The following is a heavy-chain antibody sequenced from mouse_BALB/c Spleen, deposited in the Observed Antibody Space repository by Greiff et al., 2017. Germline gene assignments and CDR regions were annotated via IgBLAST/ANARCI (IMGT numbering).Heavy chain of an antibody. Sequence: EVKVVESGGGLVKPGGSLKLSRAASGFTFSSYGMSWVRQTPDKRLEWVATISSGGSYTYYPDSVKGRFTISRDNAKNTLYLQMSSLKSEDTAMYYCARQDYLAWFAYWGQGTLVTVSA. CDR1: GFTFSSYG. J-gene: IGHJ3*01. CDR2: ISSGGSYT. CDR3: ARQDYLAWFAY. D-gene: IGHD2-4*01. V-gene: IGHV5-6*03.